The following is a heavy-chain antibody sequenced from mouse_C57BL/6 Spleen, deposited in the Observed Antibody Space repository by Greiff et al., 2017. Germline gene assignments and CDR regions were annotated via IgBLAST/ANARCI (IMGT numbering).Heavy chain of an antibody. V-gene: IGHV6-3*01. CDR1: RFTFINYF. CDR3: NYYGSKGFDV. CDR2: IRLKSDNYAT. Sequence: KVEDPLLFFFQPLLSLKLSFFSSRFTFINYFMNWVRQSPDKGLEWVAQIRLKSDNYATHYAESVKGRFTISRDDSKSSVYLQMNNLRAEDTGIYYCNYYGSKGFDVWGTGTTVTVSS. J-gene: IGHJ1*03. D-gene: IGHD1-1*01.